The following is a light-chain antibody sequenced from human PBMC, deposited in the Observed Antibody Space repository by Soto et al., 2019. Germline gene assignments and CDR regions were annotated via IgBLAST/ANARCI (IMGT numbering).Light chain of an antibody. CDR3: SSYTGRSTPV. CDR1: SSDVGGYNY. J-gene: IGLJ3*02. CDR2: EVS. Sequence: QSALTQPASVSGSPGQSITISCTGTSSDVGGYNYVSWYQHHPGKAPKLMIYEVSNRPSGVSNRFSGSKSGNTASLTISGLQAEDEADYYCSSYTGRSTPVFGGGTKVTVL. V-gene: IGLV2-14*01.